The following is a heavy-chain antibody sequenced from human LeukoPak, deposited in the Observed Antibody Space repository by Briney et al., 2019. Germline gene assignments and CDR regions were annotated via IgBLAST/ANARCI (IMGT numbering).Heavy chain of an antibody. CDR3: ALPHGDYGYYFDY. D-gene: IGHD4-17*01. Sequence: ASVKVSCKASGYTFTSYAMHWVRQAPGQRLEWMGWINAGNGNTKYSQKFQGRVTITRDTSASTAYMELSSLRSEDTAVYYCALPHGDYGYYFDYWGQGTLVTVSS. V-gene: IGHV1-3*01. CDR1: GYTFTSYA. CDR2: INAGNGNT. J-gene: IGHJ4*02.